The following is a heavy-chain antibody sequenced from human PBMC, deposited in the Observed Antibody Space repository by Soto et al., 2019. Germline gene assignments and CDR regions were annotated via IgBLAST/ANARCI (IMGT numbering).Heavy chain of an antibody. Sequence: SETLSLTCTVSGGSISSSSYYWGWIRQPPGKGLEWIGKIYHSGSTNYNPSLKSRVTISVDKSKNQFSLKLSSVTASDTAVYYCARDFGSSSFDPWGQGTLVTVS. V-gene: IGHV4-39*07. CDR2: IYHSGST. CDR3: ARDFGSSSFDP. D-gene: IGHD6-6*01. J-gene: IGHJ5*02. CDR1: GGSISSSSYY.